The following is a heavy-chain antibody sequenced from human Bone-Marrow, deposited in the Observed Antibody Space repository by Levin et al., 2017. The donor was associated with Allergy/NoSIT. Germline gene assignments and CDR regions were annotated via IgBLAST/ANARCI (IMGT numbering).Heavy chain of an antibody. CDR1: GFTFTRHP. D-gene: IGHD4-17*01. Sequence: GESLKISCITSGFTFTRHPMTWVRQAPGKGLEWVSAISGSGDNTYYADSVKGRFTISRDSSKNTLYLQMHSLRVEDTAVYYCAKRAFDYGDYNYWFDAWGQGTLVTVSS. CDR3: AKRAFDYGDYNYWFDA. J-gene: IGHJ5*02. CDR2: ISGSGDNT. V-gene: IGHV3-23*01.